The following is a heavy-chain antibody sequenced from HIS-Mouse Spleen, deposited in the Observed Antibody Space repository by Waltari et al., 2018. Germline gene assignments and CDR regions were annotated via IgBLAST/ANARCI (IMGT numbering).Heavy chain of an antibody. J-gene: IGHJ5*02. V-gene: IGHV1-2*02. CDR1: GYTFTGYY. CDR3: ARGSGRWELLLPNWFDP. Sequence: QVQLVQSGAEVKKPGASVKVSCKASGYTFTGYYMHWVRQAPGQGLEWQGGINTKRGCTNYAQKFQGRVTMTRDTSISTAYMELSRLGSDDTAVYYCARGSGRWELLLPNWFDPWGQGTLVTVSS. CDR2: INTKRGCT. D-gene: IGHD1-26*01.